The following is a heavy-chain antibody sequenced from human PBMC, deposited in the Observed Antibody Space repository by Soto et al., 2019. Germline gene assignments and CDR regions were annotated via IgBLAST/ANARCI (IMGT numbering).Heavy chain of an antibody. CDR1: GFTVSSNY. D-gene: IGHD3-22*01. Sequence: PGGSLRLSCAASGFTVSSNYMSWVRQAPGKGLEWVSVIYSGGSTYYADSVKGRFTISRDNSKNTLYLQMNSLRAEDTAVYYCARRMRVGWFDPWGQGTLVTVSS. V-gene: IGHV3-66*01. CDR2: IYSGGST. CDR3: ARRMRVGWFDP. J-gene: IGHJ5*02.